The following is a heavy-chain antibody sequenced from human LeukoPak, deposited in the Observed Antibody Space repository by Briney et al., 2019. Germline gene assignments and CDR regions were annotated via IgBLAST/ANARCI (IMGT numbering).Heavy chain of an antibody. V-gene: IGHV4-4*07. Sequence: NTSETLSLTCTVSGGSISSYYWSWIRQPAGKGLEWIGRIYTSGSTNYNPSLKSRVTMSVDTSKNQFSLKLSFATAADTAVYYCARHAGYHDSGTNAFDIWGQGTMLTVAS. D-gene: IGHD1-7*01. CDR2: IYTSGST. J-gene: IGHJ3*02. CDR1: GGSISSYY. CDR3: ARHAGYHDSGTNAFDI.